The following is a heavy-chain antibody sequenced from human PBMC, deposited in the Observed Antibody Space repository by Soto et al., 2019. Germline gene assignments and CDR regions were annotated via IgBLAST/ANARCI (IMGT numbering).Heavy chain of an antibody. J-gene: IGHJ5*02. D-gene: IGHD3-22*01. CDR3: STNYYDSSGYDSWFDP. V-gene: IGHV3-49*03. CDR1: GFTFGDYA. Sequence: GGSLRLSCTASGFTFGDYAMSWFRQAPGKGLEWVGFIRSKAYGGTTEYAASVKGRFTISRDDSKSIAYLQMNSLKTEDTAVYYCSTNYYDSSGYDSWFDPWGQGTLVTVS. CDR2: IRSKAYGGTT.